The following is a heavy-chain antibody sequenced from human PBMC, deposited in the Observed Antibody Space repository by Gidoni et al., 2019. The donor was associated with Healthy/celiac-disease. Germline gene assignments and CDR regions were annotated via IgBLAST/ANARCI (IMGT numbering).Heavy chain of an antibody. J-gene: IGHJ3*02. CDR1: GGTFSSYA. D-gene: IGHD3-22*01. Sequence: QVQLVQSGAEVKKPGSSVKVSCKASGGTFSSYAISWVRQAPGQGLEWMGGIIPIFGTANYAQKFQGRVTITADKSTSTAYMELSSLRSEDTAVYYCAREMYYYDSSGYYFLGAFDIWGQGTMVTVSS. V-gene: IGHV1-69*06. CDR3: AREMYYYDSSGYYFLGAFDI. CDR2: IIPIFGTA.